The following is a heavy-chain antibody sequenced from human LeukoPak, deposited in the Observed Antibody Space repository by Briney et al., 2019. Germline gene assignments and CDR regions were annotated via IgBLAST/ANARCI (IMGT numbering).Heavy chain of an antibody. CDR3: ARGSSGWYSWDY. CDR2: IYYGGGT. D-gene: IGHD6-19*01. Sequence: SETLSLTCTVSGGSISSGSYYWGWVRQPPGKGLAWIGTIYYGGGTYYHPSLKSRVTISVDTSKDQFSLKLRSVTAADTAVYYCARGSSGWYSWDYWGQGTLVTVPS. V-gene: IGHV4-39*01. J-gene: IGHJ4*02. CDR1: GGSISSGSYY.